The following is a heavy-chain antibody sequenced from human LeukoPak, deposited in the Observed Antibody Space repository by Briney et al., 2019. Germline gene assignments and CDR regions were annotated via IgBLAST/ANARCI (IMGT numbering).Heavy chain of an antibody. D-gene: IGHD3-10*01. J-gene: IGHJ6*02. V-gene: IGHV5-51*01. CDR1: GYRFASHW. CDR3: ARSPQFYGSGKGMEV. CDR2: IYPGDSDT. Sequence: GESLKISCQGYGYRFASHWIGWVRQMPGKGPEWLGIIYPGDSDTRYNPSFQGHVIISADKSISTAYLQWSSLKASDTAMYYCARSPQFYGSGKGMEVWGQGTTVTVSS.